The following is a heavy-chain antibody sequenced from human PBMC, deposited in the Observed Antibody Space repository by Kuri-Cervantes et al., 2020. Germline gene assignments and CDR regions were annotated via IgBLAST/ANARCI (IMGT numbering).Heavy chain of an antibody. D-gene: IGHD6-13*01. V-gene: IGHV3-30-3*01. Sequence: GESLKISCAASGFTFSSYAMHWVRQAPGKGLEWVAVIPYDGSNKYYADSVKGRFTISRDNSKNTLYLQMNSLRAEDTAVYYCASTTQYSSSWHYYYYYGMDVWGQGTTVTVSS. CDR3: ASTTQYSSSWHYYYYYGMDV. CDR1: GFTFSSYA. J-gene: IGHJ6*02. CDR2: IPYDGSNK.